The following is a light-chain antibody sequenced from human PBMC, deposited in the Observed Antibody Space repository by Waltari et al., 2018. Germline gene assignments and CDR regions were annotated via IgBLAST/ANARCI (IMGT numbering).Light chain of an antibody. CDR3: SSYTSSSTLV. Sequence: QSALTQPASVSGSPGQSITISCTGSNSDVGTYNYVSWYQQHPGKAPKLMIYDVSKRPSGVSDRFSGSKSGNTASLTISGLQAEDEADYYCSSYTSSSTLVFGGGTKVTVL. V-gene: IGLV2-14*01. CDR2: DVS. J-gene: IGLJ3*02. CDR1: NSDVGTYNY.